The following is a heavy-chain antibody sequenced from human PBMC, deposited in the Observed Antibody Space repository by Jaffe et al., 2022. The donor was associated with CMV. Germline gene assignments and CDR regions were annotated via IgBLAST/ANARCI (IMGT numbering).Heavy chain of an antibody. D-gene: IGHD3-9*01. CDR2: IFPGDADT. V-gene: IGHV5-51*01. J-gene: IGHJ4*02. Sequence: EVQLVQSGTEIKKPGESLKISCQGSGYTFSRYWIGWVRQMPGKGLEWMGIIFPGDADTRYSPSFQGQVTISVDESINTAYLQWNGLKASDTAMYYCARSPGPADDLTYWGQGTQVTVSS. CDR1: GYTFSRYW. CDR3: ARSPGPADDLTY.